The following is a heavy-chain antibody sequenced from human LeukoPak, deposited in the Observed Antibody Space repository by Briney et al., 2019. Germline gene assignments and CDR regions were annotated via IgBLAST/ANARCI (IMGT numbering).Heavy chain of an antibody. CDR1: GFTFSSYG. CDR2: IWYDGSNK. V-gene: IGHV3-33*01. J-gene: IGHJ5*02. D-gene: IGHD2-21*02. Sequence: GGSLRLSCAASGFTFSSYGMHWVRQAPGKGLELVAVIWYDGSNKYYADAVKGRFTISRDNSKNTLYLQMNSLRAEDTAVYYCARERSPCGGDCYFSPNWFDPWGQGTLVTVSS. CDR3: ARERSPCGGDCYFSPNWFDP.